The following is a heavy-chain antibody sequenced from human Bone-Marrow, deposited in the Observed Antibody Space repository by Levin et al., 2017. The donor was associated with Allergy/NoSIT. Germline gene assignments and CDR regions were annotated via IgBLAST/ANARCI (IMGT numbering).Heavy chain of an antibody. D-gene: IGHD1-26*01. CDR1: GGTFSSYA. V-gene: IGHV1-69*06. CDR3: ARDAGWEDLTWFAP. Sequence: PGESLKISCKASGGTFSSYAISWVRQAPGQGLEWMGGIIPIFNTVNYAHKFQGRVIITADKSTSTAYMELNSLRSEDTAVYYCARDAGWEDLTWFAPWGQGALVTVGS. CDR2: IIPIFNTV. J-gene: IGHJ5*02.